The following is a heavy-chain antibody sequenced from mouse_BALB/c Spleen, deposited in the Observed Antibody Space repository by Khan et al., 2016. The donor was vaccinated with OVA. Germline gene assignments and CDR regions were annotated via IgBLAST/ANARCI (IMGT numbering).Heavy chain of an antibody. D-gene: IGHD2-12*01. V-gene: IGHV14-3*02. Sequence: VQLKESGPGLVKPSQSLSFSCTVSGFSINDAYFHWVIQRPEEGLEWMVRIVPANGNTRYDPTFQSQTTITSDTSTNSFFLQFNSLTTEDTAAYYCARGSYDPHYFEDWGQGTTLTVSS. CDR3: ARGSYDPHYFED. CDR2: IVPANGNT. J-gene: IGHJ2*01. CDR1: GFSINDAY.